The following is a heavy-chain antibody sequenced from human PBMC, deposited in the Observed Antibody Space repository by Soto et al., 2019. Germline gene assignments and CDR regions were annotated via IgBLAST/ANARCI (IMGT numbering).Heavy chain of an antibody. D-gene: IGHD3-16*01. CDR2: ISSSSSYI. CDR1: GFTFSSYG. Sequence: GGSLRLSCAASGFTFSSYGMHWVRQAPGKGLEWVSSISSSSSYIYCADSVKGRFTISRDNAKNSLYLQMNSLRAEDTAVYYCARVDVCAFDIWGQGTMVTVSS. V-gene: IGHV3-21*01. J-gene: IGHJ3*02. CDR3: ARVDVCAFDI.